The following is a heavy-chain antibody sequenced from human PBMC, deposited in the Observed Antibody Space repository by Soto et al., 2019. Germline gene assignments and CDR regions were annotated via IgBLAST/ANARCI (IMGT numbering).Heavy chain of an antibody. CDR2: IYATGTT. V-gene: IGHV4-4*07. D-gene: IGHD1-1*01. CDR3: VRDGTKTLRDWFDP. J-gene: IGHJ5*02. CDR1: GASISGFY. Sequence: SSEPQSLTSTVSGASISGFYGSWIRKSAGKGLEWIGRIYATGTTDYNPSLKSRVMMSVDTSKKQFSLKLRSVTAADTAVYYCVRDGTKTLRDWFDPWGQGISVTVS.